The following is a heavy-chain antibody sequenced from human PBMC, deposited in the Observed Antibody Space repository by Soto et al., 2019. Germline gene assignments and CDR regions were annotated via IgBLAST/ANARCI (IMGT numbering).Heavy chain of an antibody. D-gene: IGHD6-19*01. J-gene: IGHJ4*02. CDR3: ARAMYSSGWAKTYYFDY. CDR2: IYSGGST. CDR1: GFTVSSNY. V-gene: IGHV3-66*01. Sequence: GGSLRLSCAASGFTVSSNYMSWVHQAPGKGLEWVSVIYSGGSTYYADSVKGRFTISRDNSKNTLYLQMNSLRAEDTAVYYCARAMYSSGWAKTYYFDYWGQGTLVTVSS.